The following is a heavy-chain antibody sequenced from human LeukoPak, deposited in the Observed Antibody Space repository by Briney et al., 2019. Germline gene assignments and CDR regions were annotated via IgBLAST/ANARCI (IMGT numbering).Heavy chain of an antibody. Sequence: ASVSVSCKASGYTFTSYAMHWVRQAPGQRLEWMGWINAGNGNTKYSQKFQGRVTITRDTSASTAYMELSSLRSEDTAVYYCARAPYCTNGVCYRTGMDVWGQGTTVTVSS. D-gene: IGHD2-8*01. CDR2: INAGNGNT. CDR1: GYTFTSYA. CDR3: ARAPYCTNGVCYRTGMDV. J-gene: IGHJ6*02. V-gene: IGHV1-3*01.